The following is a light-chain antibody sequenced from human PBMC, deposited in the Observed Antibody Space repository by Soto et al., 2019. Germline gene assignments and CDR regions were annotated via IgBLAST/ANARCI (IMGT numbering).Light chain of an antibody. Sequence: QSALTQPASVSGSPGQSITISCTGTSSDVGRYKYVSWYQHHPGKAPKLMIYDVNYRPSGVSNRFYGSKSGITASLTISGVQAEDEADYYCSSYTTTTTLVFGGGTKVTVL. CDR2: DVN. CDR1: SSDVGRYKY. J-gene: IGLJ2*01. CDR3: SSYTTTTTLV. V-gene: IGLV2-14*03.